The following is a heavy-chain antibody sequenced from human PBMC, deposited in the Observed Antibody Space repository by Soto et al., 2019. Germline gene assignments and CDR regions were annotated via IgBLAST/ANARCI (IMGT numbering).Heavy chain of an antibody. Sequence: PGKGLEWIGSIYYSGSTYYNPSLKSRVTISVDTSKNQFSLKLSSVTAADTAVFYCARDTIYSSSWSDYRRQGTPVTGSS. J-gene: IGHJ4*02. V-gene: IGHV4-39*02. CDR2: IYYSGST. D-gene: IGHD6-13*01. CDR3: ARDTIYSSSWSDY.